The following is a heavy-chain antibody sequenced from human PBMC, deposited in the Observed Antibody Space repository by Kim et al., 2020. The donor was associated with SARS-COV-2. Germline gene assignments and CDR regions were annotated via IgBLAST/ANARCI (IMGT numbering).Heavy chain of an antibody. D-gene: IGHD3-22*01. V-gene: IGHV1-18*01. CDR1: GYTFTSYG. CDR2: ISAYNGNT. Sequence: ASVKVSCKASGYTFTSYGISWVRQAPGQGLEWMGWISAYNGNTNYAQKLQGRVTMTTDTSTSTAYMELRSLRSDDTAVYYCASHYDSSGYSSDPTLDAFDIWGQGTMVTVSS. J-gene: IGHJ3*02. CDR3: ASHYDSSGYSSDPTLDAFDI.